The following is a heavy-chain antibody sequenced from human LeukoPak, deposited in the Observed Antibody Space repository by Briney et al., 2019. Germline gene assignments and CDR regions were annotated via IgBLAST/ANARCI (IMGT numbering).Heavy chain of an antibody. V-gene: IGHV1-18*01. J-gene: IGHJ4*02. D-gene: IGHD6-25*01. CDR3: ARTPSYTIAAAGNTWGDY. Sequence: EASVKVSCKASGYTFTSYSISWVRQAPGQGLEWMGWISTYNGITNYAQKLQGRVTMTTDTSTSTAYMELRSLRSDDTAVYYCARTPSYTIAAAGNTWGDYWGQGTLVTVSS. CDR2: ISTYNGIT. CDR1: GYTFTSYS.